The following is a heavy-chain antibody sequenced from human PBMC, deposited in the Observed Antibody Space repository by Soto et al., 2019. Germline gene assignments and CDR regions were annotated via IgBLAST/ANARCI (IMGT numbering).Heavy chain of an antibody. CDR1: GFTFSSYA. D-gene: IGHD3-3*01. V-gene: IGHV3-30-3*01. CDR2: ISDDGNNK. CDR3: ARFSYRFLEWPLDY. J-gene: IGHJ4*02. Sequence: PGGSLRLSCAASGFTFSSYAMHWVRQAPGKGLEWVALISDDGNNKYYADSVRGRFTISRDNSKNTLYLQMNSLRAEDTAVYYCARFSYRFLEWPLDYWGQGTHVTVSA.